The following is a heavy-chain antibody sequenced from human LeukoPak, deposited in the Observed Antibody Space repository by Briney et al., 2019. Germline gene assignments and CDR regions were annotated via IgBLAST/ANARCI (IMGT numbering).Heavy chain of an antibody. J-gene: IGHJ3*02. CDR1: GYTFTSYG. Sequence: AASVMLSCKASGYTFTSYGISWVRQAPGQGLEWMAWISAYNGNTNFAQKLQGRITMTTDTSTSTAYMELRSLRSDDTAVYYCVRSGYCYGGTCHSGAFDIWGQGTVVTVSS. CDR2: ISAYNGNT. D-gene: IGHD2-15*01. V-gene: IGHV1-18*01. CDR3: VRSGYCYGGTCHSGAFDI.